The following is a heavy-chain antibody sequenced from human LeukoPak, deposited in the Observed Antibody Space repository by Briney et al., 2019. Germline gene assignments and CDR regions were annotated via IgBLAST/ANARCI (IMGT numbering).Heavy chain of an antibody. CDR2: ISYDGGNK. CDR3: AKERAGYTNPYYFDY. CDR1: RSTFNTYG. Sequence: PGGSLRLSCAASRSTFNTYGMHWVRQAPGKGLEWVAVISYDGGNKYYADSVQGRFTISRDNSKNTLYLHMNSLRAEDTAVYYCAKERAGYTNPYYFDYWGQGTLVAVSS. J-gene: IGHJ4*02. V-gene: IGHV3-30*18. D-gene: IGHD3-16*02.